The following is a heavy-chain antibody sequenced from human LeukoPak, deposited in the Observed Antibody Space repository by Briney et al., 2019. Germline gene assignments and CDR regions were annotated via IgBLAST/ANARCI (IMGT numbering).Heavy chain of an antibody. CDR3: ARGRPVAGVDY. CDR1: GVSISSNSYY. V-gene: IGHV4-39*01. CDR2: FYYSEST. J-gene: IGHJ4*02. D-gene: IGHD6-19*01. Sequence: PSETLSLTCTVSGVSISSNSYYWGWIRQSPGKGLEWIGSFYYSESTYYNPSLKSRVTISVDTSKNQFSLKLSSVTAADTALYYCARGRPVAGVDYWGQGTLVTVSS.